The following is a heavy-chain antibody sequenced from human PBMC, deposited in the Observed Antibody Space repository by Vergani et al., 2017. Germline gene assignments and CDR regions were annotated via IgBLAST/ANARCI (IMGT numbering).Heavy chain of an antibody. Sequence: EVQLVESGGGLVQPGGSLRLSCAASGFTFSSYWMSWVRQAPGKGLEWVANIKQDGSEKYYVDSVKGRFTISRDNAKNSLYLQMNSLRAEDTAVYYCARVRGTAIADFDYWGQGTLVTVSS. V-gene: IGHV3-7*03. D-gene: IGHD5-18*01. CDR1: GFTFSSYW. CDR2: IKQDGSEK. J-gene: IGHJ4*02. CDR3: ARVRGTAIADFDY.